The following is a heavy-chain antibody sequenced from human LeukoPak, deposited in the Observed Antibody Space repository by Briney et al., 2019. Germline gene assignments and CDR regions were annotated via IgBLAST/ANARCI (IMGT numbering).Heavy chain of an antibody. D-gene: IGHD4-23*01. V-gene: IGHV3-23*01. Sequence: GGSLRFSCAASGFTFSSYAMSWVPQAPGRGLEWVSAISGSGGSTYYADPVKVRFTISRANSKNTLYLQMNSLRAEDTAVYYCAKLYGGNYFDYWGQGTLVTVSS. CDR2: ISGSGGST. J-gene: IGHJ4*02. CDR1: GFTFSSYA. CDR3: AKLYGGNYFDY.